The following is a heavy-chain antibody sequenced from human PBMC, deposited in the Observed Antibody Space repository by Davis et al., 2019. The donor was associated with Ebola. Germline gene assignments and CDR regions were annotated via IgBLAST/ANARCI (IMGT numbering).Heavy chain of an antibody. V-gene: IGHV3-30*04. CDR3: AKDPGYYYTRTSYVHFYYYGMDV. Sequence: GGSLRLSCAASGFTFSSYAMHWVRQAPGKGLEWVAVISYDGSNKYYADSVKGRFTISRDNSKNTLYLQMSSLRAEDTAVYYCAKDPGYYYTRTSYVHFYYYGMDVWGKGTSVTVSS. J-gene: IGHJ6*04. CDR1: GFTFSSYA. CDR2: ISYDGSNK. D-gene: IGHD3-3*01.